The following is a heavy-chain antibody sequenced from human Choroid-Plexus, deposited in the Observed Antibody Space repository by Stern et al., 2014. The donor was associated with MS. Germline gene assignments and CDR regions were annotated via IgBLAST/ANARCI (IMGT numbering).Heavy chain of an antibody. CDR2: ISYDGSDK. V-gene: IGHV3-30*18. Sequence: VQLEESGGGVAQPGRPLILSCAASGFTFSNFGMHWVRQAPGKGLAWVALISYDGSDKYYADSVKGRFNIFRDNSKNTLYMHMNSLRAEDTAVYYCAKDRQWSTYFFDYWGQGSLVTVSS. CDR1: GFTFSNFG. CDR3: AKDRQWSTYFFDY. J-gene: IGHJ4*02. D-gene: IGHD2-15*01.